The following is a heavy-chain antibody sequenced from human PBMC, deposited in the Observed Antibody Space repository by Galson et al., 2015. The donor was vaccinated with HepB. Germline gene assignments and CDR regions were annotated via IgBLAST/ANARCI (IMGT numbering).Heavy chain of an antibody. CDR3: ARAYCYGSGSHNTRMGAYDY. Sequence: SVKVSCKASGYTFTGYYMHWVRQAPGQGLEWMGWINPNSGGTNYAQKFQGWVTMTRDTSISTAYMELSRLRSDDTAVYYCARAYCYGSGSHNTRMGAYDYWGQGTLVTVSS. V-gene: IGHV1-2*04. CDR2: INPNSGGT. CDR1: GYTFTGYY. J-gene: IGHJ4*02. D-gene: IGHD3-10*01.